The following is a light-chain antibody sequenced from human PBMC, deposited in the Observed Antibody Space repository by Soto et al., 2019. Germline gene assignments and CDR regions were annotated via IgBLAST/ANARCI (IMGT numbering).Light chain of an antibody. CDR2: DAS. J-gene: IGKJ2*01. CDR1: QSVSSY. CDR3: QQRSNWPYT. V-gene: IGKV3-11*01. Sequence: EIVLTQSPATLSLSPGERATLSCRASQSVSSYLAWYQQKPGQALRLLIYDASNRATGIPARFSGSGSGTDFTLTISSQEPEDFAVYYCQQRSNWPYTFGQGTKLEIK.